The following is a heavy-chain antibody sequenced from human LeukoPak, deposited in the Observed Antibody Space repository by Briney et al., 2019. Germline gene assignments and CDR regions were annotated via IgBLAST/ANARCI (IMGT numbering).Heavy chain of an antibody. CDR3: ARGRRYSSSPIDY. V-gene: IGHV4-34*01. D-gene: IGHD6-6*01. CDR2: INHSGST. J-gene: IGHJ4*02. Sequence: SETLSLTCAVYGGSFSGYYWSWIRQPPGKGLEWIGEINHSGSTNYNPSLKSRVTISVDTSKNQFSLKLSSVTAADTAVCYCARGRRYSSSPIDYWGQGTLVTVSS. CDR1: GGSFSGYY.